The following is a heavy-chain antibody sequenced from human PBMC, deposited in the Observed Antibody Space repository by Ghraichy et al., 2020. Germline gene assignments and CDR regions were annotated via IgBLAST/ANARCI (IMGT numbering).Heavy chain of an antibody. CDR1: GYSFTSYW. D-gene: IGHD3-22*01. CDR2: IYPGDSDT. V-gene: IGHV5-51*01. CDR3: ARRSYYYDSSGYHEGAFDI. Sequence: GESLNISCKGSGYSFTSYWIGWVRQMPGKGLEWMGIIYPGDSDTRYSPSFQGQVTISADKSISTAYLQWSSLKASDTAMYYCARRSYYYDSSGYHEGAFDIWGQGTMVTVSS. J-gene: IGHJ3*02.